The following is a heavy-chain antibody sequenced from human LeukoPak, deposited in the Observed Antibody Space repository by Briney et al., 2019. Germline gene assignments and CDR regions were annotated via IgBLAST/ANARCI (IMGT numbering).Heavy chain of an antibody. Sequence: GASVKVSCTASGYTFTSYGISWVRQAPGQGLEWMGWISAYNGNTNYAQKLQGRVTMTTDTSTSTAYMELRSLRSDDTAVYYCARDRAAMVPSPFDYWGQGTLVTVSS. D-gene: IGHD5-18*01. CDR2: ISAYNGNT. CDR1: GYTFTSYG. J-gene: IGHJ4*02. CDR3: ARDRAAMVPSPFDY. V-gene: IGHV1-18*01.